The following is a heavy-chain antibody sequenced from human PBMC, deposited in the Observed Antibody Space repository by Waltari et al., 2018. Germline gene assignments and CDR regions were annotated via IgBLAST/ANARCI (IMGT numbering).Heavy chain of an antibody. J-gene: IGHJ4*02. V-gene: IGHV4-34*01. D-gene: IGHD2-15*01. Sequence: QVQLQQWGAGLLKPSETLSLTCAVYGGSFSGYYWSWIRQPPGKGLEWIGEINHSGSTNSNPSLKSRVTISVDTSKNQFSLKLSSVTAADTAVYYCARGSPYCSGGSCYGGEYGYWGQGTLVTVSS. CDR3: ARGSPYCSGGSCYGGEYGY. CDR2: INHSGST. CDR1: GGSFSGYY.